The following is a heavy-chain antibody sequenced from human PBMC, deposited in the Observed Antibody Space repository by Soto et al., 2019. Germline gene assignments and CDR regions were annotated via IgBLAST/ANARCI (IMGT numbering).Heavy chain of an antibody. CDR1: GFTFSSYA. CDR2: ISGSGGSR. J-gene: IGHJ4*02. CDR3: ANGKPPDY. Sequence: EVQLLESGGGLVQPGGSLRLSCAASGFTFSSYAMAWVRQAPGKGLEWVSVISGSGGSRFYADSVKGRFTISRDNFKNTLYLQMHSLRAEDTAVYYCANGKPPDYWGQGTLVTVSS. V-gene: IGHV3-23*01.